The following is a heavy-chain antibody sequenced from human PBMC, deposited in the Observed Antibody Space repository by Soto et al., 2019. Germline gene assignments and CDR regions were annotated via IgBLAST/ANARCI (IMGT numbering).Heavy chain of an antibody. J-gene: IGHJ4*02. CDR3: ASSYYDYVGGSYLPAHFDY. CDR2: ISAYNGNT. CDR1: GYTFTSYG. D-gene: IGHD3-16*02. V-gene: IGHV1-18*01. Sequence: ASVKVSCKASGYTFTSYGISWVRQAPGQGLEWMGWISAYNGNTNYAQKLQGRVTMTRDTSTSTVYMELSSLRSEDTAVYYCASSYYDYVGGSYLPAHFDYWGQGTLVTVSS.